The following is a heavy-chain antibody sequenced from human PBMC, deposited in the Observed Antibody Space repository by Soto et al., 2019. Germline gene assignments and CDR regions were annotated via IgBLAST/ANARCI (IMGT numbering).Heavy chain of an antibody. CDR1: GDSVASYSAA. J-gene: IGHJ5*02. CDR3: VRDRYSSSGWFDP. V-gene: IGHV6-1*01. Sequence: SQTLSLTCAISGDSVASYSAAWNWIRQSPSGGLEWLGRAYYRSRFFSDYAESVKSRIIINPDTSKNQFSLQLKSVTPEDTAVYYCVRDRYSSSGWFDPWGQGTPVTVSS. D-gene: IGHD3-10*01. CDR2: AYYRSRFFS.